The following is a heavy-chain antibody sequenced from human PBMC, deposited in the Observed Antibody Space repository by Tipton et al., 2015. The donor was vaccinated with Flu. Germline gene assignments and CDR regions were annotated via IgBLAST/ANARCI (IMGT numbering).Heavy chain of an antibody. Sequence: VQLVQSGPEVRKPGESLRISCKTSGYNFINYWIGWVRQLPGQGVEWMGIIYPGDSDLKLSPALKGQVTVSVDTDINTAYLQWSNLKASDSGTYFCARRVAVTGSFDTFDVWGQGTRVTVTA. CDR2: IYPGDSDL. D-gene: IGHD2-21*02. CDR3: ARRVAVTGSFDTFDV. V-gene: IGHV5-51*03. J-gene: IGHJ3*01. CDR1: GYNFINYW.